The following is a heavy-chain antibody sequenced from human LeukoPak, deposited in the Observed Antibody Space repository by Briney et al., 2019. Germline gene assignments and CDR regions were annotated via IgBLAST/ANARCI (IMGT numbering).Heavy chain of an antibody. J-gene: IGHJ4*02. Sequence: SETLSLTCTVSGGSISSSSYYWRWIRQPPGKGLEWIGSISYSGSTYYNPSLKSRVTISVDTSKNQFSLKLTSVTAADTAVYYCASRREFPYYFDYWGQGTLVTVSS. V-gene: IGHV4-39*01. CDR1: GGSISSSSYY. D-gene: IGHD3-10*01. CDR2: ISYSGST. CDR3: ASRREFPYYFDY.